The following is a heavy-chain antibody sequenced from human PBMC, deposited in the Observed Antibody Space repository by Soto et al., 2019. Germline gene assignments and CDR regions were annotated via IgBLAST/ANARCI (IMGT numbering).Heavy chain of an antibody. Sequence: QVQLVDSGGGVVQPGTSLTLSCAASGFSFTSHGMHWVRQAPGEGLEWVAVIGIDGGAKIYADSVKGRFTLSRDNTRNMLYMQMDSLRPEDTVIYYCARGHSYDNWLFDYWGRGTLVTVSS. CDR3: ARGHSYDNWLFDY. J-gene: IGHJ4*02. V-gene: IGHV3-30*03. D-gene: IGHD3-10*01. CDR2: IGIDGGAK. CDR1: GFSFTSHG.